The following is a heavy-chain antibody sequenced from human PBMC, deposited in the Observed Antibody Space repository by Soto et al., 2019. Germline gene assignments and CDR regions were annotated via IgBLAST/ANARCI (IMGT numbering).Heavy chain of an antibody. CDR2: IYSTGTT. D-gene: IGHD3-10*01. CDR3: AKDGRGSGSYYNSFGY. J-gene: IGHJ4*02. Sequence: EAQLVESGGGLIQPGGSLKLSCAASGFTVGDNYMSWVRQAPGKGLEWVSLIYSTGTTKYADSVKGRFTVSRDNAKNTLYLQMNSLRAEDTAVYYCAKDGRGSGSYYNSFGYWGQGTLVTVSS. V-gene: IGHV3-53*01. CDR1: GFTVGDNY.